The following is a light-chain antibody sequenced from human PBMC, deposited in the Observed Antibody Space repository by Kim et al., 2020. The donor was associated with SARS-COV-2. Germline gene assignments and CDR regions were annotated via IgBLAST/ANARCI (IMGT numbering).Light chain of an antibody. Sequence: ASVGDRVTIPCPASENIGTWLAWYQQKPGRAPSLLIYLASTLESGVPSRFSGTGSGTEFSLSITSLQPDDFATYYCQHYSRFPYTFGQGTKLEI. CDR1: ENIGTW. J-gene: IGKJ2*01. CDR3: QHYSRFPYT. V-gene: IGKV1-5*03. CDR2: LAS.